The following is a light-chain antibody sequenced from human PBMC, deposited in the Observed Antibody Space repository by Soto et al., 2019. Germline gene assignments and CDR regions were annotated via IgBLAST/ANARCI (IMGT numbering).Light chain of an antibody. CDR3: QQYNNWPPPFT. Sequence: EIVMTQSPATLSVSPGERATLSCRASQSVSSNLAWYQQKPGQAPRLLIYGASTRATGIPARFSGSGSGTEFTLTISSLQSEDFAVYYCQQYNNWPPPFTFGPGTNVDIK. V-gene: IGKV3-15*01. CDR1: QSVSSN. CDR2: GAS. J-gene: IGKJ3*01.